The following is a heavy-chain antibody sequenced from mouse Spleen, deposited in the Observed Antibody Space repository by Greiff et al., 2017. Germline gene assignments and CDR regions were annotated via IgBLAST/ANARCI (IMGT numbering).Heavy chain of an antibody. V-gene: IGHV1-31*01. J-gene: IGHJ4*01. D-gene: IGHD1-1*01. CDR3: ACSPPAMDY. CDR1: GYSFTGYY. CDR2: INPYNGAT. Sequence: EVQGVESGPELVKPGASVKISCKASGYSFTGYYMHWVKQSHVKSLEWIGRINPYNGATSYNQNFKDKASLTVDKSSSTAYMELHSLTSEDSAVYYCACSPPAMDYWGQGTSVTVSS.